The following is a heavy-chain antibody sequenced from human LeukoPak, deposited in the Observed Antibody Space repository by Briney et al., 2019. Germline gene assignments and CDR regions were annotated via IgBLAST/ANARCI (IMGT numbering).Heavy chain of an antibody. V-gene: IGHV1-18*01. CDR1: GYTFSTYG. CDR2: ISAYNGNT. D-gene: IGHD2-21*02. CDR3: ARTLWRVVTAAFDY. Sequence: GASVKVSCKTSGYTFSTYGIAWVRQAPGQGLEWMGWISAYNGNTNYAPNLQGRVTMTTDTSTSTAYMELRSLRSDDTAVYYCARTLWRVVTAAFDYWGQGTLVTVSS. J-gene: IGHJ4*02.